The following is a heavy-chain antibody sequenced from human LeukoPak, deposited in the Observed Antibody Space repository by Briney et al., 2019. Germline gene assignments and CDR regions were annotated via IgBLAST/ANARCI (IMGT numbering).Heavy chain of an antibody. Sequence: GGSLRLSCAASGFTFSTYSMHWVRQAPGKELEYVSSISSNGDNTYYANSVKGRFTIYRGNSKSTLYLQMGSLRAEDMVVYYCARGRGYCGSTGCYISEYFDYWGQGTLVTVSS. CDR3: ARGRGYCGSTGCYISEYFDY. J-gene: IGHJ4*02. V-gene: IGHV3-64*01. D-gene: IGHD2-2*02. CDR2: ISSNGDNT. CDR1: GFTFSTYS.